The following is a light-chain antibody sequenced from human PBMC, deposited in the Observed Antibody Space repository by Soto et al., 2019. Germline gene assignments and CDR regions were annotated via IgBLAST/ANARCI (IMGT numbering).Light chain of an antibody. CDR2: DAS. CDR1: QGISSA. V-gene: IGKV1D-13*01. Sequence: AIQLTQSPSSLSASLGDRVTITCRASQGISSALAWYQQKPGKAPKLLIYDASSLESGVPSRFSGSGSGTDFTLTISSLQPEDFATYYCQQFNNYPNTFGQGTRLEIK. J-gene: IGKJ5*01. CDR3: QQFNNYPNT.